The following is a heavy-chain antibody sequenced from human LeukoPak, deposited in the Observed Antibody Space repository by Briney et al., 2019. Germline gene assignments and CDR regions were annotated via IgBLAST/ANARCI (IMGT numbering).Heavy chain of an antibody. D-gene: IGHD3-9*01. CDR2: IYPGDSDT. J-gene: IGHJ4*02. Sequence: GESLKISCKGSGYSFTSYWFGWVRQMPGKGLEWMGIIYPGDSDTRYSPSFQGQVTISADKSISTAYLQWSSLKASDTAMYYCARRQTHNYDILTGPFDYWGQGTLVTVSS. CDR3: ARRQTHNYDILTGPFDY. CDR1: GYSFTSYW. V-gene: IGHV5-51*01.